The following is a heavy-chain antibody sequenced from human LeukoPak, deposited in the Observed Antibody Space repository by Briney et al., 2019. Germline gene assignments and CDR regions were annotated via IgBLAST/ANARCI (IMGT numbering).Heavy chain of an antibody. CDR1: GGSFSGYY. J-gene: IGHJ4*02. Sequence: SETLSLTCAVYGGSFSGYYWSWIRQPPGKGLEWIGEINHSGSTYYNPSLESRVTISVDTSKNQFSLNLTSVTAADTAMYYCARSFGGSSWQKFDYWGQGILVTVSS. CDR3: ARSFGGSSWQKFDY. V-gene: IGHV4-34*01. D-gene: IGHD6-13*01. CDR2: INHSGST.